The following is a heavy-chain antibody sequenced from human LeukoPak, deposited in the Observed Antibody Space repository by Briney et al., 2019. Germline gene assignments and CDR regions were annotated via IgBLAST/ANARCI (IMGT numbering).Heavy chain of an antibody. CDR2: INHSGST. Sequence: SETLSLTCAVYGGSFSGYYWSWIRQPPGKGLEWIGGINHSGSTNYNPSLKSRVTISVDTSKNQFSLKLSSVTAADTAVYYCARLRVAVAGNSIDYWGQGTLVTVSS. CDR1: GGSFSGYY. D-gene: IGHD6-19*01. CDR3: ARLRVAVAGNSIDY. J-gene: IGHJ4*02. V-gene: IGHV4-34*01.